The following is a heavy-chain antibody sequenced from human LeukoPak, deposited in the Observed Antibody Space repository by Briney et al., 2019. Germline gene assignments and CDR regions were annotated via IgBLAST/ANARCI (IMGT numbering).Heavy chain of an antibody. Sequence: GGSLRLSCAASGFTFSIYGMVWVRQAPGKGLGYVSGITSNGGTTYYGNSVKGRFTISRDNSKDTLYLQMGGLRTEDMAVYYCARGIRWASDYWGQGSLVTVAS. CDR2: ITSNGGTT. J-gene: IGHJ4*02. D-gene: IGHD4-23*01. CDR1: GFTFSIYG. V-gene: IGHV3-64*01. CDR3: ARGIRWASDY.